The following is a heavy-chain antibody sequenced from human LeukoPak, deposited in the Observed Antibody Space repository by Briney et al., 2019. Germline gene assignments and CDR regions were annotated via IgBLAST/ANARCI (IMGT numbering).Heavy chain of an antibody. J-gene: IGHJ4*02. CDR2: ISSSGSTI. V-gene: IGHV3-11*04. Sequence: PGGSLRLSCAASGFTFSDYYMSWIRQAPGKGLEWVSYISSSGSTIYYADSVKGRFTISRDNAKNSLYLQMNSLRAEDTAVYYCARDGSAVNYYGSGNQQGLDYWGQGTLVTVSS. D-gene: IGHD3-10*01. CDR3: ARDGSAVNYYGSGNQQGLDY. CDR1: GFTFSDYY.